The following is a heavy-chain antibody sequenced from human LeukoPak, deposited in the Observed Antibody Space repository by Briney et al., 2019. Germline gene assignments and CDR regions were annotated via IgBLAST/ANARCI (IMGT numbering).Heavy chain of an antibody. CDR3: ARVRGPYSGSGVKAIFDL. V-gene: IGHV3-7*01. Sequence: GGSLRLSCAASGITFRSFWMTWVRQAPGKGLEWVANIKQDGSETYYVDSVKGRFTTSRDNAKNSLYLQMNTLRVADTAVYYCARVRGPYSGSGVKAIFDLWGQGTMVTVSS. CDR1: GITFRSFW. D-gene: IGHD1-26*01. J-gene: IGHJ3*01. CDR2: IKQDGSET.